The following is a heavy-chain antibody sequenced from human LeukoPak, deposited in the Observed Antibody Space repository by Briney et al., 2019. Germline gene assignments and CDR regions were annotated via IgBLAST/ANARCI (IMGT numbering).Heavy chain of an antibody. Sequence: ASVKVSCKASGYTFTSYYMHWVRQAPGQGLEWMGIINPSGGSTSYAQKFQGRVTMTRDTSTSTVHMELSSLRSEHTAVYYCARDIVVVPAAPLYGMDVWGKGTTLTVSS. CDR3: ARDIVVVPAAPLYGMDV. CDR2: INPSGGST. D-gene: IGHD2-2*01. V-gene: IGHV1-46*01. CDR1: GYTFTSYY. J-gene: IGHJ6*04.